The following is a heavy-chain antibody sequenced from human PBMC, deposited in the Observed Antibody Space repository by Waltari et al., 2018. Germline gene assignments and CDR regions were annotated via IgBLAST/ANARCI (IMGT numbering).Heavy chain of an antibody. V-gene: IGHV4-4*07. D-gene: IGHD6-13*01. CDR3: ARVGQQLGPFYYYYMDV. CDR1: GGSTSSYS. J-gene: IGHJ6*03. Sequence: QVQLQESGPGLVKPSETLSLTCTVSGGSTSSYSWSWIRQPAGKGLEWIGRIYTSGSTNYNPSLKSRVTMSVDTSKNQFSLKLSSVTAADTAVYYCARVGQQLGPFYYYYMDVWGKGTTVTVSS. CDR2: IYTSGST.